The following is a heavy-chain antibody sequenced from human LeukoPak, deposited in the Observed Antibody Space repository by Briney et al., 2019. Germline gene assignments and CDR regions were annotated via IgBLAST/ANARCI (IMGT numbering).Heavy chain of an antibody. Sequence: ASVKVSCKASGYTFTSYYMHWVRQAPGQGLEWMGLINPSGGSTSYAQKFQGRVTMTRDTSTSTVYMELSSLRSEDTAVYYCAADTYYDFWSGPIWAFDIWGQGTMVTVSS. CDR1: GYTFTSYY. V-gene: IGHV1-46*01. CDR3: AADTYYDFWSGPIWAFDI. CDR2: INPSGGST. D-gene: IGHD3-3*01. J-gene: IGHJ3*02.